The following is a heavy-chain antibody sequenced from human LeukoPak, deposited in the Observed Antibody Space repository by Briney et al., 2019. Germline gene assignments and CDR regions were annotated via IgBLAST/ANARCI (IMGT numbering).Heavy chain of an antibody. Sequence: GGSLRLSCAASGHSFSDYAWGWLRQAPGKGLEWVSGMSGSGGTYYADSVRGRFTISRDNAKNSLYLQMNSLRAEDTAVYYCARQITNILDYWGQGTLVTVSS. D-gene: IGHD5-24*01. J-gene: IGHJ4*02. CDR1: GHSFSDYA. V-gene: IGHV3-69-1*01. CDR2: MSGSGGT. CDR3: ARQITNILDY.